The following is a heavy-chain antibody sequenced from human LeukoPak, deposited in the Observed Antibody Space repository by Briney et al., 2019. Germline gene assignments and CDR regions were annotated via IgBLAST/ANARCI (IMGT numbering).Heavy chain of an antibody. V-gene: IGHV1-18*01. CDR3: ARDSVPYYYDSSGDY. Sequence: WASVKVSCKASGYTFTSYGISWVRQAPGQGLEWMGWISAYNGNTNYAQKLQGRVTMTTDTSTSTAYMELRSLRSDDTAVYYCARDSVPYYYDSSGDYWGQGTLVSVSS. J-gene: IGHJ4*02. CDR2: ISAYNGNT. CDR1: GYTFTSYG. D-gene: IGHD3-22*01.